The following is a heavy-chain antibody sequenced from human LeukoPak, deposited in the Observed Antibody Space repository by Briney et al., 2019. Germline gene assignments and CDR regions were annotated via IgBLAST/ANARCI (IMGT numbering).Heavy chain of an antibody. D-gene: IGHD3-22*01. Sequence: ASVKVSCKASGYTFTNYDLSWVRQAPGQGLEWMGWISAYTGNTDYAQKFQGRVTMTTDTSTTTAYMELRSLRSDDTAVYYCARYHDSSGYYDYWGQGTLVTVSS. CDR2: ISAYTGNT. V-gene: IGHV1-18*01. CDR1: GYTFTNYD. J-gene: IGHJ4*02. CDR3: ARYHDSSGYYDY.